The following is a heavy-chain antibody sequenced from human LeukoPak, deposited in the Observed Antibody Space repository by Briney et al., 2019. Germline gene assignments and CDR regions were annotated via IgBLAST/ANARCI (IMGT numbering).Heavy chain of an antibody. CDR3: AKGRTIVGATTDY. Sequence: GGSLRLSCAASGFTFSDYYMSWIRQAPGKGLEWVSAISGSGGSTYYADSVKGRFTISRDNSKNTLYLQMNSLRAEDTAVYYCAKGRTIVGATTDYWGQGTLVTVSS. J-gene: IGHJ4*02. D-gene: IGHD1-26*01. V-gene: IGHV3-23*01. CDR1: GFTFSDYY. CDR2: ISGSGGST.